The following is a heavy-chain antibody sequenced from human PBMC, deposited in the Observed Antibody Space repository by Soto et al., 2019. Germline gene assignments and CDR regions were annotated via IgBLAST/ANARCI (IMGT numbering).Heavy chain of an antibody. CDR1: GYSFTSYW. J-gene: IGHJ6*02. CDR3: AREAVVVPAAPFGYYYYGMDV. Sequence: PXESLKISFKGSGYSFTSYWISWVRQIPGKGLEWMGRIDPSDSYTNYSPSFQGHVTISADKSISTAYLQWSSLKASDTAMYYCAREAVVVPAAPFGYYYYGMDVWGQGTTVTVSS. D-gene: IGHD2-2*01. CDR2: IDPSDSYT. V-gene: IGHV5-10-1*01.